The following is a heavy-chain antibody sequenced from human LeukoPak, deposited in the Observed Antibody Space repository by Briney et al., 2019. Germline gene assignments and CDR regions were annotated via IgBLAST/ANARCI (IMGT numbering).Heavy chain of an antibody. D-gene: IGHD4-17*01. CDR2: MNQDGSEK. J-gene: IGHJ3*02. Sequence: GGSLRLPCAASGFTFSSYWMSWVRQAPGKGLEWVANMNQDGSEKYYVDSVRGRFTISRENAKKSLYLQIVTLRAEDTAVYYCARGTLSLYGDRDAFDIWGQGTMVTVSS. CDR1: GFTFSSYW. V-gene: IGHV3-7*04. CDR3: ARGTLSLYGDRDAFDI.